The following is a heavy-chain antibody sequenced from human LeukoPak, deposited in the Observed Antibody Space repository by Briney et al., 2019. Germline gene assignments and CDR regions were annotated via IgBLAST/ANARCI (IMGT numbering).Heavy chain of an antibody. D-gene: IGHD2/OR15-2a*01. CDR2: IYHSGST. CDR1: GGSISSSNW. CDR3: AREKNLASISMAAFDI. V-gene: IGHV4-4*02. J-gene: IGHJ3*02. Sequence: SETLSLTCAVSGGSISSSNWWSWVRQPPGKGLEWIGEIYHSGSTNYNPSLKSRVTISVDTSKNQFSLKLSSVTAADTAVYYCAREKNLASISMAAFDIWGQGTMVTVSS.